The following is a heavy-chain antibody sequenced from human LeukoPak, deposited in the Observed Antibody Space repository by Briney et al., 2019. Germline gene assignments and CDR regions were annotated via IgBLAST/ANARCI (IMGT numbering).Heavy chain of an antibody. Sequence: SGGSLRLSCAASGFTFSDYTMNWVRQAPGRGLEWLASISISSSVIYYADSVKGRFTISRDNAKNTLFLQMNSLRAEDTAVYYCAKDLGYNWNQGAFDIWGQGTMVTVSS. CDR2: ISISSSVI. CDR3: AKDLGYNWNQGAFDI. D-gene: IGHD1-20*01. CDR1: GFTFSDYT. J-gene: IGHJ3*02. V-gene: IGHV3-21*04.